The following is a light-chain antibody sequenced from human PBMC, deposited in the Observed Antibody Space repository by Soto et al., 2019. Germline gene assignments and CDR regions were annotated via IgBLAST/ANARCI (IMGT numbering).Light chain of an antibody. J-gene: IGKJ3*01. CDR2: DAS. V-gene: IGKV1-27*01. CDR1: QDIRQY. CDR3: QKYNSAPFT. Sequence: DIQLTQSPPFLSASAGDRVSITCRASQDIRQYLVWYQQKPGKAPNVLIFDASTLQSGVPSRFSGSGSGTDFTLTISSLQPEDVATYYCQKYNSAPFTFGPGTKVDIK.